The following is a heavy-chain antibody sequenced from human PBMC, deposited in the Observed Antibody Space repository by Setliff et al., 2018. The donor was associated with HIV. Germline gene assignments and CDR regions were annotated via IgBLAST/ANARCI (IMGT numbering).Heavy chain of an antibody. CDR1: GYTFTSYG. V-gene: IGHV1-18*01. CDR3: ARDVLLWFGELLTNNYYYYGMDV. CDR2: ISAYNGNT. D-gene: IGHD3-10*01. Sequence: RASVKVSCKASGYTFTSYGISWVRQAPGQGLEWMGWISAYNGNTNYAQKLQGRVTMTTDTSTSTAYMELRSLRSDDTAVYYCARDVLLWFGELLTNNYYYYGMDVWGQGTTVTVSS. J-gene: IGHJ6*02.